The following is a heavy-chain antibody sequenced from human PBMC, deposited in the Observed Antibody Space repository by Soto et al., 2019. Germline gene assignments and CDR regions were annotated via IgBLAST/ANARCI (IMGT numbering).Heavy chain of an antibody. V-gene: IGHV4-59*01. CDR1: GGTISSYY. J-gene: IGHJ4*02. Sequence: SEALSLTCTVSGGTISSYYWSWIRQPPGKGLEWIGYIYYSGSTNYNPSLKSRVTISVDTSKNQFSLKLSSVTAADTAVYYCASTAHSSGWYSGGFDYWGQGTLVTVS. CDR2: IYYSGST. D-gene: IGHD6-19*01. CDR3: ASTAHSSGWYSGGFDY.